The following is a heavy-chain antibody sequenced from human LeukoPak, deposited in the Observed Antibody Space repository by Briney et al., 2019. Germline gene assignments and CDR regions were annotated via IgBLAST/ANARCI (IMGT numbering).Heavy chain of an antibody. CDR3: AKGVYGDYAPALDY. V-gene: IGHV3-30*18. Sequence: GGSLRLSCAASGFTFSGYGMHWVRQGPGKGLEWVAVISFDGSNKYYADSVKGRFTFSRDNSKNTLYLQMNSLRAEDTAVYYCAKGVYGDYAPALDYWGQGTLVTVSS. J-gene: IGHJ4*02. D-gene: IGHD4-17*01. CDR2: ISFDGSNK. CDR1: GFTFSGYG.